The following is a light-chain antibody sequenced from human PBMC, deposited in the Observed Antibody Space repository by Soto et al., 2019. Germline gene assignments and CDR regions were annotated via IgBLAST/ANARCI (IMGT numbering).Light chain of an antibody. CDR3: QQYGSSPKLT. J-gene: IGKJ4*01. CDR2: GAS. CDR1: QSVSSSY. V-gene: IGKV3-20*01. Sequence: EIVLTQSPGTLSSSPGERATLSCRASQSVSSSYLAWYQQKPGQAPRLLIYGASSRATGIPDRFSGSGSGTDFTLTISRLEPEDFAVYYCQQYGSSPKLTFGGGTKVDIK.